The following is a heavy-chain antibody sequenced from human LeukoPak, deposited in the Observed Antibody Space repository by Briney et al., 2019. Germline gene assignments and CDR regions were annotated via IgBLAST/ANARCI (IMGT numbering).Heavy chain of an antibody. V-gene: IGHV1-69*05. CDR2: IIPIFGTA. Sequence: ASVKVSCKASGGTFSSYATSWVRQAPGQGLEWMGGIIPIFGTANYAQKLQGRVTITTDESTSTASMELSSLRSEDTAVYYCARDSIVGATRPFDPWGQGTLVTVSS. J-gene: IGHJ5*02. D-gene: IGHD1-26*01. CDR3: ARDSIVGATRPFDP. CDR1: GGTFSSYA.